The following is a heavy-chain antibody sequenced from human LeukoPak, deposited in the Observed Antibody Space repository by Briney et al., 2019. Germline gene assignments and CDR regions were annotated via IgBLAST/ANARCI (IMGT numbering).Heavy chain of an antibody. CDR3: ARGLGAAHFDY. CDR2: IKQDGSEK. Sequence: PGGSLRLSCAASGFTFSSYWMSWVRQAPGKGRGWVASIKQDGSEKYYVDSVKGRFTISRDNAKNSLYLQMNSLRAEDTAVYYCARGLGAAHFDYWGQGTLVTVSS. CDR1: GFTFSSYW. J-gene: IGHJ4*02. V-gene: IGHV3-7*04. D-gene: IGHD1-26*01.